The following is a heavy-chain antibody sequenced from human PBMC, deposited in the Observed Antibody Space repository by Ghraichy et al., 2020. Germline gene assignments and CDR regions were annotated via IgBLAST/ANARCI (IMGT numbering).Heavy chain of an antibody. J-gene: IGHJ6*03. Sequence: SVKVSCKASGGTFSSYAISWVRQAPGQGLEWMGGIIPIFGTANYAQKFQGRVTITADKSTSTAYMELSSLRSEDTAVYYCARGEGYDILTGYYYYYYMDVWGKGTTVTVSS. CDR1: GGTFSSYA. V-gene: IGHV1-69*06. CDR3: ARGEGYDILTGYYYYYYMDV. CDR2: IIPIFGTA. D-gene: IGHD3-9*01.